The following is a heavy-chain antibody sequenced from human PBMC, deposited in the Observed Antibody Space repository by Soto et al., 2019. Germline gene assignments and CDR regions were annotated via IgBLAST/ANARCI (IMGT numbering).Heavy chain of an antibody. V-gene: IGHV4-39*01. Sequence: SGTLSLTCTVYGCAISSNNYHWGWIRQPPGKGLEWIGSIHYSGSTYFNPSLKSRVTMSVDTSTNQFSLKLSSMTAADTAVYYCAGVIGSFGAVGSSADNWLDSGGQGTMGTVPS. J-gene: IGHJ5*01. CDR3: AGVIGSFGAVGSSADNWLDS. D-gene: IGHD3-3*01. CDR1: GCAISSNNYH. CDR2: IHYSGST.